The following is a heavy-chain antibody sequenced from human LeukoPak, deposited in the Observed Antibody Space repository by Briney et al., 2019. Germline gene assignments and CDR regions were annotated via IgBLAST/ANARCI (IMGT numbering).Heavy chain of an antibody. V-gene: IGHV3-48*01. Sequence: PGGSLRLSCAASGFTFSSYSINWVRQAPGKGLEWVSYISSSTSTTYYADSVKGRFTISRDNAKNSLYLQMNSLRAEDTAVYYCARARAGTYYPYYFDYWGQGTLVTVSP. J-gene: IGHJ4*02. D-gene: IGHD1-26*01. CDR3: ARARAGTYYPYYFDY. CDR2: ISSSTSTT. CDR1: GFTFSSYS.